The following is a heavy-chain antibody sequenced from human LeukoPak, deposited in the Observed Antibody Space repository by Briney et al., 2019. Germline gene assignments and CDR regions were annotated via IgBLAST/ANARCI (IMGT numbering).Heavy chain of an antibody. CDR3: ASQESSYGPTLDY. CDR1: GGSISSYY. V-gene: IGHV4-59*01. J-gene: IGHJ4*02. Sequence: SETLSLTCSVSGGSISSYYWSWIRQTPGKGLEWIGYIYYSGSTSYNPSFKGRVTISVDTSTDHFSLKLRSVTAADTAMYYCASQESSYGPTLDYWGQGILVTVSS. D-gene: IGHD2-2*01. CDR2: IYYSGST.